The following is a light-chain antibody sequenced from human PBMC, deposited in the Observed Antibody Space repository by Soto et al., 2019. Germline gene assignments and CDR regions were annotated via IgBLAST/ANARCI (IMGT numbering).Light chain of an antibody. Sequence: QSVLTQPASVSGSPGQSITISCTGTSSDVGVYNFVSWYQQHPGKAPKLMIYDVSNRPSGVSNRFSVSKSGNTASLTISGIQAEDEADYYCSSFTSSTLVVFGGGTKLTVL. CDR2: DVS. CDR1: SSDVGVYNF. CDR3: SSFTSSTLVV. V-gene: IGLV2-14*01. J-gene: IGLJ2*01.